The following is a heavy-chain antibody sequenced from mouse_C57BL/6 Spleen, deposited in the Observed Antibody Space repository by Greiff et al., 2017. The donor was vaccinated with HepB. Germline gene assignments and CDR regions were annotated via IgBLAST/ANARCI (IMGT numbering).Heavy chain of an antibody. Sequence: VQLQQPGAELVKPGASVKLSCKASGYTFTSYWMQWVKQRPGQGLEWIGEIDPSDSYTNYNQKFKGKATLTVDTSSSTAYMQLSSLTSEDSAVYYCAIITTVVATPHWYFDVWGTGTTVTVSS. CDR2: IDPSDSYT. V-gene: IGHV1-50*01. D-gene: IGHD1-1*01. J-gene: IGHJ1*03. CDR3: AIITTVVATPHWYFDV. CDR1: GYTFTSYW.